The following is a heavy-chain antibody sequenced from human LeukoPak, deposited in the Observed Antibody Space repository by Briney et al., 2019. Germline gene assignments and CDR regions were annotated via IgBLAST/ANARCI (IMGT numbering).Heavy chain of an antibody. V-gene: IGHV3-23*01. CDR3: AKLPGRAADY. CDR2: ISDSGGST. J-gene: IGHJ4*02. Sequence: PGGSLRLSCAASGFTFSSYVMNWVRQAPGKGLEWVSGISDSGGSTYYADSVKGRFTISRDNSKNTLYLQMDSLRAEDTAVYYCAKLPGRAADYWGLGTLVTVSS. CDR1: GFTFSSYV.